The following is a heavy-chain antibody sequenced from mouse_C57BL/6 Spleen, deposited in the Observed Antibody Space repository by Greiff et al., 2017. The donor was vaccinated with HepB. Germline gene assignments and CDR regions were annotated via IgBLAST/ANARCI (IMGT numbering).Heavy chain of an antibody. CDR2: IWSGGST. Sequence: QVQLKESGPGLVQPSQSLSITCTVSGFSLTSYGVHWVRQSPGKGLEWLGVIWSGGSTDYNAAFISRLSISKDNSKSQVFFKMNSLQADDTAIYYCARIPRDGYYSYYAMDYWGQGTSVTVSS. J-gene: IGHJ4*01. D-gene: IGHD2-3*01. CDR1: GFSLTSYG. V-gene: IGHV2-2*01. CDR3: ARIPRDGYYSYYAMDY.